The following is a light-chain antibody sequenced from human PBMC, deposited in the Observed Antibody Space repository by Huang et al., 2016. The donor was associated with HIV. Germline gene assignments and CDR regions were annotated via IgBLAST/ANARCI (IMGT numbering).Light chain of an antibody. Sequence: DIQMTQSPSSLSASVGDRVTITCRASQDMNKSLAWYQQKPVKAPKLLVYAASRLQSGVPARFSGSGSGADYTLTISSLQPEDFATYHCQQYYATPYSFGQGTKLEI. J-gene: IGKJ2*03. CDR2: AAS. CDR1: QDMNKS. CDR3: QQYYATPYS. V-gene: IGKV1-NL1*01.